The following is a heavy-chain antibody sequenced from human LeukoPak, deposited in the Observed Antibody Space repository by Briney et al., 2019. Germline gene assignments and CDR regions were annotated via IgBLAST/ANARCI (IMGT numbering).Heavy chain of an antibody. V-gene: IGHV3-11*06. CDR2: ISSSSYT. Sequence: AGGSLRLSCAASGFTFSDYYMSWIRQAPGKGVEGVSYISSSSYTNYADSVKGRFTISRDNAKNSLYLQMNSLRAEDTAVYYCARTYGDKAPFDPWGQGTLVTVSS. D-gene: IGHD4-17*01. CDR1: GFTFSDYY. CDR3: ARTYGDKAPFDP. J-gene: IGHJ5*02.